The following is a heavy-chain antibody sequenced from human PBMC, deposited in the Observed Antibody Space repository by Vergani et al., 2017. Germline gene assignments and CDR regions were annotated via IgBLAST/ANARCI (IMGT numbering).Heavy chain of an antibody. Sequence: VQLVESGGGLVQPGGSLRLSCAASGFTFSSYGMHWVRQAPGKGLEWVAVIWYDGSNKYYADSVKGRFIISRDNSKNTLYLQMNSLRAEDTAVYYCAKSRYWSSTSGPIGAYWGQGTLVTVST. D-gene: IGHD2-2*01. CDR3: AKSRYWSSTSGPIGAY. V-gene: IGHV3-33*06. J-gene: IGHJ4*02. CDR1: GFTFSSYG. CDR2: IWYDGSNK.